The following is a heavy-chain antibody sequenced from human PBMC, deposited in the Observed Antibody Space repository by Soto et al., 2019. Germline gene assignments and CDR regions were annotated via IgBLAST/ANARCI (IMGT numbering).Heavy chain of an antibody. Sequence: SETLSLTCNVSGGSISRYYWSWIRQAPGKGLEWIGYIYYSGTTNYNPSLKSRVAISIDTSKKQFSLKLSSVTAADTAVYYCARPYSTAWYDAFDIWGRGTMVTVSS. CDR2: IYYSGTT. CDR3: ARPYSTAWYDAFDI. CDR1: GGSISRYY. V-gene: IGHV4-59*08. D-gene: IGHD6-19*01. J-gene: IGHJ3*02.